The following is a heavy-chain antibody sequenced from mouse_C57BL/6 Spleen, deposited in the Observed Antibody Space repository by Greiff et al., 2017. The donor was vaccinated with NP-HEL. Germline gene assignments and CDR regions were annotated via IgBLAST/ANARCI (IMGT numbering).Heavy chain of an antibody. V-gene: IGHV1-15*01. J-gene: IGHJ2*01. CDR3: TSGGYYGTVDY. D-gene: IGHD1-1*01. Sequence: QVQLQQSGAELVRPGASVTLSCKASGYTFTDYEMHWVKQTPVHGLEWIGAIDPETGGTAYNQKFKGKAILTADKSSSTAYMELRSLTSEDSAVYYCTSGGYYGTVDYWGQGTTLTVSS. CDR1: GYTFTDYE. CDR2: IDPETGGT.